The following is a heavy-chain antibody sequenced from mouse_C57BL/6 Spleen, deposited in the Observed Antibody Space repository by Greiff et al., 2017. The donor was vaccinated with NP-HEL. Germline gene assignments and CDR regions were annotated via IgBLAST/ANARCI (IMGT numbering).Heavy chain of an antibody. CDR1: GYTFTSYW. D-gene: IGHD1-1*01. J-gene: IGHJ3*01. V-gene: IGHV1-52*01. CDR2: IDPSDSET. CDR3: ARDGTTVVDPFAY. Sequence: VQLQQPGAELVRPGSSVKLSCKASGYTFTSYWMHWVKQRPIQGLEWIGNIDPSDSETHYNQKFKDKATLTVDKSSSTAYVQLSSLTSEDSAVYYCARDGTTVVDPFAYWGQGTLVTVSA.